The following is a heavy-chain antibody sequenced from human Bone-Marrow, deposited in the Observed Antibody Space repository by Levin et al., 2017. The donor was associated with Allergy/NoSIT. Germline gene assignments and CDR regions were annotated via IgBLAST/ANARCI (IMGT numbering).Heavy chain of an antibody. V-gene: IGHV3-15*01. CDR3: TTSRVAAAGTFHERINYYYYGMDG. Sequence: GGSLRLSCAASGFTFSNAWMSWVRQAPGKGLEWVGRIKSKTDGGTTDYAAPVKGRFTISRDDSKNTLYLQMNSLKTEDTAVYYCTTSRVAAAGTFHERINYYYYGMDGWGQGTTVTVSS. CDR2: IKSKTDGGTT. D-gene: IGHD6-13*01. CDR1: GFTFSNAW. J-gene: IGHJ6*02.